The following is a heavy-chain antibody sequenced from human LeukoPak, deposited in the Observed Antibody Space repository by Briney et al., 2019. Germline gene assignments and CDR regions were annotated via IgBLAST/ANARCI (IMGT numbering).Heavy chain of an antibody. CDR2: SNPNSGGT. CDR1: GYTFTGYY. CDR3: ASGERWLQEIYYYYMDV. D-gene: IGHD5-24*01. V-gene: IGHV1-2*02. Sequence: GASVKVSCKASGYTFTGYYMQWVRQAPGQGLEGMGWSNPNSGGTNYAQKFQGRVTMTRDTSISTAYMELSRPRSDDTAVYYCASGERWLQEIYYYYMDVWGKGTTVTVSS. J-gene: IGHJ6*03.